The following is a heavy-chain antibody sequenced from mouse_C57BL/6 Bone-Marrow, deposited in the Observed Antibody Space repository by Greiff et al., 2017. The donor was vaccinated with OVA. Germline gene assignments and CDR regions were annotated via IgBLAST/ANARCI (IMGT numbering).Heavy chain of an antibody. J-gene: IGHJ2*01. CDR3: ARNWDVGFDY. Sequence: SASAIDFSRYWMSWVRRAPGKGLEWIGEINPDSSTINYAPSLQDKFIISRDNAKNTLYLQMRKVRSEDTALYYCARNWDVGFDYWGQGTTLTVSS. CDR2: INPDSSTI. D-gene: IGHD4-1*01. CDR1: AIDFSRYW. V-gene: IGHV4-1*01.